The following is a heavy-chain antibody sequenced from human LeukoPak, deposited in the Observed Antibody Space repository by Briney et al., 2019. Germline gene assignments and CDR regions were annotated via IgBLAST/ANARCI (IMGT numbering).Heavy chain of an antibody. V-gene: IGHV4-31*11. D-gene: IGHD4-23*01. CDR3: ARDSRTTVETNWFDP. CDR1: GGSFSGYY. J-gene: IGHJ5*02. Sequence: PSETLSLTCAVYGGSFSGYYWSWIRQHPGKGLEWIGYIYYSGSTYYNPSLKSRVTISVDTSKNQFSLKLSSVTAADTAVYYCARDSRTTVETNWFDPWGQGTLVTVSS. CDR2: IYYSGST.